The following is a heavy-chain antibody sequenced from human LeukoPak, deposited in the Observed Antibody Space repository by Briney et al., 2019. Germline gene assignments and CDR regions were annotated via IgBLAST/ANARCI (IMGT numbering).Heavy chain of an antibody. CDR2: INHSGST. Sequence: SETLSLTCAVYGGSFSGYYWSWIRQPPGKGLEWIGEINHSGSTNYNPSLKSRVTISVDTSKNQFSLKLSSVTAADTAVYYCARTGHLLPVDYWGQGTLVTVSS. CDR1: GGSFSGYY. CDR3: ARTGHLLPVDY. D-gene: IGHD2-2*01. V-gene: IGHV4-34*01. J-gene: IGHJ4*02.